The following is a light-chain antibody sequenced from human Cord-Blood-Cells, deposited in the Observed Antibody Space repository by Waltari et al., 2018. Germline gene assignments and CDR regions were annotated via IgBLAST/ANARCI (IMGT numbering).Light chain of an antibody. Sequence: QSALTQPASVSGSPGPSITIPCTGTSSDVGGSNYVSWYPPHPGKAPKLMIYEVSNRPSGVSNRFSGSKSGNTASLTISGLQAEDEADYYCSSYTSSSTVVFGGGTKLTVL. CDR3: SSYTSSSTVV. V-gene: IGLV2-14*01. CDR2: EVS. J-gene: IGLJ2*01. CDR1: SSDVGGSNY.